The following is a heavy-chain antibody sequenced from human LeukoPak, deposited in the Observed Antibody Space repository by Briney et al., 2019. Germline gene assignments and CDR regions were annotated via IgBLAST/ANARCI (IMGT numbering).Heavy chain of an antibody. CDR3: ARGYDSSGYPPYFDY. V-gene: IGHV1-69*06. J-gene: IGHJ4*02. CDR1: GGTFSSYA. D-gene: IGHD3-22*01. Sequence: SVKVSCKASGGTFSSYAISWVRQAPGQGLEWMGGIIPIFGTANYAQKFQGRVTITADKSTSTAYMELSSLRSEDTAVYYCARGYDSSGYPPYFDYWGQGTLVTVSS. CDR2: IIPIFGTA.